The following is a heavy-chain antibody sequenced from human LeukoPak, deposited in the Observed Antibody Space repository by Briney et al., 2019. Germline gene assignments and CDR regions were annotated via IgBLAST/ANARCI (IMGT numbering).Heavy chain of an antibody. D-gene: IGHD3-9*01. Sequence: ASVKVSCKASGYTFTGYLMHWVRQAPGQGLEWMGWIDPNSGGTNYAQKFQGRVTMTRDTSISTAYMELSRMRYDATAVYYCARVSYGGYYDILTGYYSGDAIEIWGQGKMVTVSS. J-gene: IGHJ3*02. V-gene: IGHV1-2*02. CDR2: IDPNSGGT. CDR3: ARVSYGGYYDILTGYYSGDAIEI. CDR1: GYTFTGYL.